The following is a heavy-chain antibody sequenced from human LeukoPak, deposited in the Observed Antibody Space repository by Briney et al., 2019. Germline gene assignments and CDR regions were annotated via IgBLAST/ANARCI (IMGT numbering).Heavy chain of an antibody. V-gene: IGHV4-34*01. J-gene: IGHJ4*02. Sequence: PSETLSLTCAVYGGSFSGYYWSWIRQAPGKGLEWIGEINHSGSTNYNPSLKSRVTISVDTSKNQFSLKLSSVTAADTAVYYCARGRTSRPLYGSGRFNFDYWGQGTLVTVSS. CDR2: INHSGST. CDR1: GGSFSGYY. D-gene: IGHD3-10*01. CDR3: ARGRTSRPLYGSGRFNFDY.